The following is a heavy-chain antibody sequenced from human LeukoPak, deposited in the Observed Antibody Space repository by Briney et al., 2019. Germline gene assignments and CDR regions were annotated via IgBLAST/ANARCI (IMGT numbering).Heavy chain of an antibody. CDR2: ISSSGSTI. J-gene: IGHJ4*02. Sequence: NPGGSLRLSCAASGFTFSDYYMSWIRQAPGKGLEWVSYISSSGSTIYYADSVKGRFTISRDNAKNSLYLQMNSLRAEDTAVYYCATGLAAAGPPPPDYWGQGTLVTVSS. D-gene: IGHD6-13*01. V-gene: IGHV3-11*01. CDR1: GFTFSDYY. CDR3: ATGLAAAGPPPPDY.